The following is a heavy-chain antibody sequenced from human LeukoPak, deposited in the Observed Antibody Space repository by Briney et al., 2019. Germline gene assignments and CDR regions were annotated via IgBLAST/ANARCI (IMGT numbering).Heavy chain of an antibody. Sequence: GSLRLSCAASGFSFINNAMGWVRQAPGKGLEWIGYIYDSGSTIYNPSLQSRVTMSVDTSNNQFSLTLSSVTAADTAVYYCARYYGGLDYWGQGTLSSSPQ. J-gene: IGHJ4*02. CDR2: IYDSGST. V-gene: IGHV4-59*01. CDR3: ARYYGGLDY. D-gene: IGHD4-23*01. CDR1: GFSFINNA.